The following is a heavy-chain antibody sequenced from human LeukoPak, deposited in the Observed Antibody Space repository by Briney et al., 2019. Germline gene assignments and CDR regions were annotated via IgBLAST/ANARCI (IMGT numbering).Heavy chain of an antibody. D-gene: IGHD1-7*01. CDR1: GYTFTGYY. V-gene: IGHV1-2*06. CDR2: IDPNSGGT. Sequence: ASVKVSXKASGYTFTGYYMHWVRQAPGQGLEWMGRIDPNSGGTNYAQKFQGRVTMTRDTSISTAYMELSRLRSDDTAVYYCARDPLVAVRITGTVWFDPWGQGTLVTVSS. CDR3: ARDPLVAVRITGTVWFDP. J-gene: IGHJ5*02.